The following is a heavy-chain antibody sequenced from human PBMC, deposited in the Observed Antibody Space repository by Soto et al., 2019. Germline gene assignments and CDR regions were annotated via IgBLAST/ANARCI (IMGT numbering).Heavy chain of an antibody. CDR2: ISAYNGNT. V-gene: IGHV1-18*01. D-gene: IGHD1-1*01. Sequence: ASVKVSCKASGYTFTIYGISWVRQAPGQGLEWMGWISAYNGNTNYAQKLQGRVTMTTDTSTSTAYMELRSLRSDDTAVYYCARQRQRWLQLQGYDYWGQGTLVTVSS. J-gene: IGHJ4*02. CDR1: GYTFTIYG. CDR3: ARQRQRWLQLQGYDY.